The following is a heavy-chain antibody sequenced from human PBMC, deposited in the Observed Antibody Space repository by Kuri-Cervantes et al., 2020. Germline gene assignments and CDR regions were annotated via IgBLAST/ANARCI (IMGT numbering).Heavy chain of an antibody. J-gene: IGHJ4*02. Sequence: GESLKISCAASGFTFSSYGMHWVRQAPGKGLEWVAVIWYDGSNKYYADSVKGRFTISRDNSKNTLYLQMNSLRAEDTAVYYCARVSPTTVTLGYWGQGTLVTVSS. CDR2: IWYDGSNK. CDR3: ARVSPTTVTLGY. CDR1: GFTFSSYG. D-gene: IGHD4-17*01. V-gene: IGHV3-30*19.